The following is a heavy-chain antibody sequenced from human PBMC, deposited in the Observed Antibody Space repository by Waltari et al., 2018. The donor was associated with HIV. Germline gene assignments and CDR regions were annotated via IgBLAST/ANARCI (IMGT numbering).Heavy chain of an antibody. V-gene: IGHV4-31*03. CDR3: AREPDTSGLYFDY. D-gene: IGHD3-22*01. J-gene: IGHJ4*02. Sequence: QVQLQESGPGLVKPSQTLSLTCTVSGGSIRSTSYYWSWLRQHPGKGLERIGYIYYRGSTYYNPSLKSRITISVDTSKNQFSLKLNSVTAADTAVYYCAREPDTSGLYFDYWGQGTLVTVSS. CDR2: IYYRGST. CDR1: GGSIRSTSYY.